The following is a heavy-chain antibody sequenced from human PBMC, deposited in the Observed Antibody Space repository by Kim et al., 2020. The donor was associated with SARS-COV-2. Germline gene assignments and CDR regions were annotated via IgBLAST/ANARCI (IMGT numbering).Heavy chain of an antibody. CDR2: INIDGTGT. V-gene: IGHV3-74*01. CDR3: ARGSFDGMDV. Sequence: GGSLRLSCAASGFTFRSHWIHWVRQAPGKGLVWVSGINIDGTGTSCADSVKGRFTISRDNAKNTLYLQMNSLRADDTAVYYCARGSFDGMDVWGQGATV. CDR1: GFTFRSHW. J-gene: IGHJ6*02.